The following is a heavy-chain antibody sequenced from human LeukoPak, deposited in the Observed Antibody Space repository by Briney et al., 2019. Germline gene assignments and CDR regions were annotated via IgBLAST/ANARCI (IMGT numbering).Heavy chain of an antibody. CDR1: GFTVSSNY. J-gene: IGHJ4*02. Sequence: GGSLRLSCAASGFTVSSNYMSWVRQAPGKGLEWVSVIYSGGSTYYADSVKGRFTISRDNSKNTLYLQMNSLRAEDTAVYYCARVYGLGGATTDYFDYWGQGTLVTVSS. CDR2: IYSGGST. CDR3: ARVYGLGGATTDYFDY. D-gene: IGHD1-26*01. V-gene: IGHV3-53*01.